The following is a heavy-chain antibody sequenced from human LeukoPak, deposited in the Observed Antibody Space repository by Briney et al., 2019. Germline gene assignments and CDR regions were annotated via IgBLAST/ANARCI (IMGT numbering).Heavy chain of an antibody. J-gene: IGHJ4*02. Sequence: ASVKVSFKASGYTFTSYGISWVRQAPGQGLEWMGWISAYNGNTNYAQKLQGRVTMTTDTSASTAYMELRSLRSDDTAVYYCARDLGGYYDILTGYRRFDYWGQGTLVTVSS. CDR2: ISAYNGNT. CDR3: ARDLGGYYDILTGYRRFDY. D-gene: IGHD3-9*01. CDR1: GYTFTSYG. V-gene: IGHV1-18*01.